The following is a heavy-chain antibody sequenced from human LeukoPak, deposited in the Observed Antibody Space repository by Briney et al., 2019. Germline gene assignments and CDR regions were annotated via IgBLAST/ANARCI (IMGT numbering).Heavy chain of an antibody. Sequence: GGSLRLSCAASGFTFSSYSMNWVRQAPGKGLEWVSYISSSSSTIYYADSVKGRFTISRDNAKNSLYLQMNSLRAEGTAVYYCARDRRAPFYYYYYMDVWGKGTTVTVSS. CDR3: ARDRRAPFYYYYYMDV. CDR2: ISSSSSTI. CDR1: GFTFSSYS. J-gene: IGHJ6*03. V-gene: IGHV3-48*04.